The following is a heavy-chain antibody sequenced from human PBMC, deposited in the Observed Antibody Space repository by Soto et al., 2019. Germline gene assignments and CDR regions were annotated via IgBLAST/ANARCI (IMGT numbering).Heavy chain of an antibody. CDR1: GFTFGSHS. V-gene: IGHV3-23*01. CDR2: ISGSGGTT. D-gene: IGHD3-3*01. Sequence: PXGSLRLSGTVSGFTFGSHSKSWVRQAPGKGLECVSGISGSGGTTFYANSVKGRFTISRDNSKKTLYLQMNSLRAEDTAVYYCAKTPYDFWSSGQYLFDQWGQGTLVTVSS. J-gene: IGHJ4*02. CDR3: AKTPYDFWSSGQYLFDQ.